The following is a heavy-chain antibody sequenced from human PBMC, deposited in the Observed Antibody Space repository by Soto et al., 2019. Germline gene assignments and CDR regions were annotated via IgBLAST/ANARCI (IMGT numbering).Heavy chain of an antibody. J-gene: IGHJ4*02. V-gene: IGHV4-31*02. Sequence: SEHLALRGTVPGGYIGMSGGFWSWIRQHPGKGLEWIVYIYDSGSTYYNPSLKSRVSLSVDTSENQFSLNLTSVTAADTAMYYCARSSRSYFDYWGQGTLVPVSS. CDR3: ARSSRSYFDY. CDR1: GGYIGMSGGF. CDR2: IYDSGST.